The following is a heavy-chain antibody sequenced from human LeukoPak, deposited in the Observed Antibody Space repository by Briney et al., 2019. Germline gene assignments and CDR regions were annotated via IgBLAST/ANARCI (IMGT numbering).Heavy chain of an antibody. Sequence: ASVKVSCKASGYTFTGYYMHWVRQAPGQGLEWVGWINPDSGGTNYAQKLQGRVTMTTDTSTSTAYMELRSLRSDDTAVYYCARDRWELPRAFDIWGQGTMVTVSS. CDR3: ARDRWELPRAFDI. J-gene: IGHJ3*02. CDR1: GYTFTGYY. D-gene: IGHD1-26*01. CDR2: INPDSGGT. V-gene: IGHV1-2*02.